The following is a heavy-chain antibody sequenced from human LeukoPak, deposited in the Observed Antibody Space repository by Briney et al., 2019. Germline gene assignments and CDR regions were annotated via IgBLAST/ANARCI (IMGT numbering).Heavy chain of an antibody. Sequence: ASVKVSCKASGYTFIGYNLHWVRQAPGQGLEWMGWIEPNTGGTNYAQKLQGRVTMTRDTSISTAYMELSSLRSDDTAVYYCARDVGRVDAYGMDVWGQGTTVTVSS. J-gene: IGHJ6*02. CDR2: IEPNTGGT. CDR3: ARDVGRVDAYGMDV. D-gene: IGHD2-15*01. CDR1: GYTFIGYN. V-gene: IGHV1-2*02.